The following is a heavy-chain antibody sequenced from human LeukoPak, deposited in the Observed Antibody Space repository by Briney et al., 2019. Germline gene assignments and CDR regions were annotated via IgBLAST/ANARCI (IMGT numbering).Heavy chain of an antibody. CDR2: ISPGGGTT. CDR1: GFAFGSEA. D-gene: IGHD6-6*01. V-gene: IGHV3-23*01. CDR3: AKGRSMGAARAPIAEYFQH. Sequence: GGSLRLSCAAPGFAFGSEAMSWVRQSPARGLEWVASISPGGGTTYYADYVKGRFTISRDNSNNSLFVQMNSLRAEDTAVYYCAKGRSMGAARAPIAEYFQHWGQGTLVTVSS. J-gene: IGHJ1*01.